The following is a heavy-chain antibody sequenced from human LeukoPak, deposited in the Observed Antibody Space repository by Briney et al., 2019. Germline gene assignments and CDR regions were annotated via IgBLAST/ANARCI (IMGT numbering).Heavy chain of an antibody. J-gene: IGHJ4*02. D-gene: IGHD1-1*01. CDR3: ARDGVHSGTTDF. V-gene: IGHV1-18*01. CDR1: GYTFFSYG. Sequence: ASMKVACKTSGYTFFSYGITWVRQAPGQGLEWMGWISANNGDTKYAPKFQGRVTMTTESNTRTAYLDVRSLRSDDTAVYYCARDGVHSGTTDFWGQGTLITVAS. CDR2: ISANNGDT.